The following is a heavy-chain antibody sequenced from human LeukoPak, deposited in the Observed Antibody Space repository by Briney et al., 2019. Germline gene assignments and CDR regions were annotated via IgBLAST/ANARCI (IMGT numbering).Heavy chain of an antibody. CDR1: GDSVSSNSAA. CDR3: ARDLYYYGSGNYVPGLPDF. CDR2: TYHTSKWYN. Sequence: SQTLSLTCAISGDSVSSNSAAWNWIRQSPSRGLEWLGRTYHTSKWYNDYAVSVKSRITINPDTSKNQFSLQLRSVTPEDTAVYYCARDLYYYGSGNYVPGLPDFWGQGILVTVSS. V-gene: IGHV6-1*01. J-gene: IGHJ4*02. D-gene: IGHD3-10*01.